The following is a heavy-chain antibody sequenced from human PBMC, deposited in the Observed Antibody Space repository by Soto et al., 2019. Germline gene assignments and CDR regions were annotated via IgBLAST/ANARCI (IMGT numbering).Heavy chain of an antibody. Sequence: ALSLTCTVSGGSISRGDYYWSWIRQPPGDGLEWIGYIYYSGSTYYNPSLKSRVTISVDTSKNQFSLKLSSVTAADTAVYYCARVRITIFGVVIIRRGAFDIWGQGTMVTVSS. CDR2: IYYSGST. V-gene: IGHV4-30-4*01. CDR1: GGSISRGDYY. D-gene: IGHD3-3*01. CDR3: ARVRITIFGVVIIRRGAFDI. J-gene: IGHJ3*02.